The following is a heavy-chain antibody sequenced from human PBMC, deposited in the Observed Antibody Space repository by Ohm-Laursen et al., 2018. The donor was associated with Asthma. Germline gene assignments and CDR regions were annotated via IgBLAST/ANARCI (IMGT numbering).Heavy chain of an antibody. J-gene: IGHJ6*02. CDR3: VRDSDFWSGYPPYYGMDV. Sequence: GSLRLSCAASGFTFSTYWMSWVRQAPGKGLEWVANTNEDGSEIYYVDSVKGRFTISRDNAKNSLYLQMNSLRDEDTAVYYCVRDSDFWSGYPPYYGMDVWGQGTTVTVSS. D-gene: IGHD3-3*01. CDR2: TNEDGSEI. V-gene: IGHV3-7*01. CDR1: GFTFSTYW.